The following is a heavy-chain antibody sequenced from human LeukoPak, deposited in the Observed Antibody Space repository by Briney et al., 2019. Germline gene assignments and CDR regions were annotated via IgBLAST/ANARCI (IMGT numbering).Heavy chain of an antibody. Sequence: SVKVSCKASGFTFTSSAMQWVRQARGQRLEWIGWIVGGGGNTNYAQKLKERVTITRDMFTSTAYMELSSLRSEDTAVYYCAAEAPGTMTTEIHDYYYSYMDVWGKGTTVTVSS. D-gene: IGHD4-17*01. J-gene: IGHJ6*03. V-gene: IGHV1-58*02. CDR3: AAEAPGTMTTEIHDYYYSYMDV. CDR2: IVGGGGNT. CDR1: GFTFTSSA.